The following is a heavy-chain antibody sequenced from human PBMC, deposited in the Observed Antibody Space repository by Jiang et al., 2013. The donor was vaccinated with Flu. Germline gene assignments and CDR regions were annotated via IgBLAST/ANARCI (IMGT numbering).Heavy chain of an antibody. V-gene: IGHV3-48*02. CDR2: ISSSSSTI. D-gene: IGHD6-6*01. Sequence: VQLVESGGGLVQPGGSLRLSCAASGFTFSSYSMNWVRQAPGKGLEWVSYISSSSSTIYYADSVKGRFTISRDNAKNSLYLQMNSLRDEDTAVYYCARDPGWGGRYSSSARINWGQGTLVTVSS. CDR1: GFTFSSYS. CDR3: ARDPGWGGRYSSSARIN. J-gene: IGHJ4*02.